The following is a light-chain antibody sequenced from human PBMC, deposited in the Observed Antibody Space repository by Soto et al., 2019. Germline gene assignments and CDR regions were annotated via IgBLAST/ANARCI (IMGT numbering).Light chain of an antibody. Sequence: DIQMTQSPSTLCASVGDRVTSTCRASQSISVWLAWYQQKAGKAPNLLIYKASRLESGVPSRFSGSGSETEFTLTISGLQPGDSATYYCQKYNSYSPTFGQGTKVDIK. CDR2: KAS. CDR1: QSISVW. V-gene: IGKV1-5*03. CDR3: QKYNSYSPT. J-gene: IGKJ1*01.